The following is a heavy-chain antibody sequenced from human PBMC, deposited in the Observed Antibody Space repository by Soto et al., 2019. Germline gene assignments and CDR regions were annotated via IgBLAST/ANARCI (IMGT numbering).Heavy chain of an antibody. V-gene: IGHV4-59*01. D-gene: IGHD2-15*01. CDR2: IFHSGNA. CDR1: GGSIRNVY. Sequence: XETLSLTCTVSGGSIRNVYWSWIRQPPGKRLEWIGFIFHSGNAKYNPSLKSRVTISIDTSKSQFSLSLDSVTAADTAVYFCARAHAPTLPFDYWGLGTLVTVSS. J-gene: IGHJ4*01. CDR3: ARAHAPTLPFDY.